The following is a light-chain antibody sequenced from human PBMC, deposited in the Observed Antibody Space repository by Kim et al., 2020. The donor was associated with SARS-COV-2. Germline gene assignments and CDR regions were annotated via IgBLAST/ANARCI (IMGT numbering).Light chain of an antibody. Sequence: GQSLPISCTGTSRDVGSYTYVSWYHQHPSKAPKLLIYDVSKWPSGVSNRFSGSKSGNTASLTISGLQAEDEADYYCSSYTTSSTWVFGGGTQLTVL. V-gene: IGLV2-14*03. CDR1: SRDVGSYTY. J-gene: IGLJ3*02. CDR2: DVS. CDR3: SSYTTSSTWV.